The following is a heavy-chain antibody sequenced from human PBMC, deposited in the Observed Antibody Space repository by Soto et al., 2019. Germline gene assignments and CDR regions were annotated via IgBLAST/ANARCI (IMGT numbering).Heavy chain of an antibody. CDR2: INHSGNT. Sequence: PSETLSLTCAVYGGSFNDYYWRWVRQPPAKGLEGIGEINHSGNTNYSPSLKSRVTISVDTSKTQFSLKLSSVTAADTAVYYCARGSDGSGNYVLLDWAQGTLVTVSS. J-gene: IGHJ4*02. CDR1: GGSFNDYY. CDR3: ARGSDGSGNYVLLD. V-gene: IGHV4-34*01. D-gene: IGHD3-10*01.